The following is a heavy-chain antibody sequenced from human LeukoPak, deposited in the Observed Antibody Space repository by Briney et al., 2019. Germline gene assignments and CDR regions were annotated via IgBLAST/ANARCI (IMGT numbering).Heavy chain of an antibody. J-gene: IGHJ4*02. D-gene: IGHD5-12*01. CDR3: AGGPSGYHNT. CDR2: IYSVGST. V-gene: IGHV3-66*01. Sequence: GGSLRLSCAASEFSVGSNYMTWVRQAPGKGLEWVSLIYSVGSTYYADSVKGRFTISRDNSKNTLYLQMNSLRAEDTAVYYCAGGPSGYHNTGGQGTLVTVSS. CDR1: EFSVGSNY.